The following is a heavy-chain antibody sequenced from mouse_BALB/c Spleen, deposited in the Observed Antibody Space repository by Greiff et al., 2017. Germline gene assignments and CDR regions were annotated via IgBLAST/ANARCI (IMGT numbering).Heavy chain of an antibody. Sequence: EVKLMESGGGLVKPGGSLKLSCAASGFTFSSYTMSWVRQTPEKRLEWVATISSGGSYTYYPDSVKGRFTISRDNAKNTLYLQMSSLKSEDTAMYYCTRDDELGRDFAYWGQGTLVTVSA. CDR2: ISSGGSYT. CDR3: TRDDELGRDFAY. CDR1: GFTFSSYT. D-gene: IGHD4-1*01. V-gene: IGHV5-6-4*01. J-gene: IGHJ3*01.